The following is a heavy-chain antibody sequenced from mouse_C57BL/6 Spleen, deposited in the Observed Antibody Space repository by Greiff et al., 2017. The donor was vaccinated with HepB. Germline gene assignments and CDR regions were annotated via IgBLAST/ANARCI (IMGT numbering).Heavy chain of an antibody. CDR3: TTRVSSGYYWFAY. J-gene: IGHJ3*01. CDR2: IDPEDGDT. Sequence: EVKLVESGAELVRPGASVKLSCTASGFNIKDYYMHWVKQRPEQGLEWIGRIDPEDGDTEYAPKFQGKATMTADTSSNPAYLQLSSLTSEDTAVYYCTTRVSSGYYWFAYWGQRTLVTVSA. D-gene: IGHD3-2*02. V-gene: IGHV14-1*01. CDR1: GFNIKDYY.